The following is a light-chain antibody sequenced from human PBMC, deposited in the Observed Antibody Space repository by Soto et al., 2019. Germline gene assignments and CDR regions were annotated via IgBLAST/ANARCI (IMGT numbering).Light chain of an antibody. V-gene: IGKV1-5*03. Sequence: DIQMTQSPSSLSASVGDRVTITCRASEGISTWLAWYQQKPGKAPKILIYGASSLESGVPPRFSGDGSETEFTRTISSLQRDYFGTYYCQQYSRLLSFGQGTKVEIE. J-gene: IGKJ1*01. CDR2: GAS. CDR1: EGISTW. CDR3: QQYSRLLS.